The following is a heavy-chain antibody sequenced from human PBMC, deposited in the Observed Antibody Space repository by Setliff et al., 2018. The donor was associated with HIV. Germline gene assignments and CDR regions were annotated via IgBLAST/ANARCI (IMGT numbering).Heavy chain of an antibody. CDR2: IYYSGSN. V-gene: IGHV4-30-4*01. CDR3: ARAGYHGSISYWEYFHY. Sequence: SETLSLTCTVSGASINSGDSYWTWIRQSPGKGLEWIGFIYYSGSNYYNPSLKSRISISLDASKSQFSLWLTSVTAADTAVYYCARAGYHGSISYWEYFHYWGQGTLVTVSS. CDR1: GASINSGDSY. D-gene: IGHD3-22*01. J-gene: IGHJ1*01.